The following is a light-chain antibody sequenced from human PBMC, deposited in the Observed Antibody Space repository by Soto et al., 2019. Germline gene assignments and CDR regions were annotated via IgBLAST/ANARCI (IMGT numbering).Light chain of an antibody. CDR2: KTS. Sequence: DIQMTQSPSTLSASVGDRVTITCRASQSIDNWLAWYQQKPGKAPKVLIYKTSSLGSLVTSRFSGSASGTELTINISSLQPDDFATYYCQQYYTMYTFGRGTKLEIK. CDR1: QSIDNW. J-gene: IGKJ2*01. CDR3: QQYYTMYT. V-gene: IGKV1-5*03.